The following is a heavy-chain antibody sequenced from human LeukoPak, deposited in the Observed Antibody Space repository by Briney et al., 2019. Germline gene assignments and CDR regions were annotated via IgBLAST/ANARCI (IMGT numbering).Heavy chain of an antibody. D-gene: IGHD1-7*01. J-gene: IGHJ4*02. Sequence: GGSLRLSCVAYGFSFSSYGMHWVRQAPGKGLEWVSFIRYDGSNKYYADSVKGRFTISRDNSRNTLYLQMNSLRAEDTAVYYCAKYGNYLFDDWGQGTLVTVSS. CDR2: IRYDGSNK. CDR1: GFSFSSYG. CDR3: AKYGNYLFDD. V-gene: IGHV3-30*02.